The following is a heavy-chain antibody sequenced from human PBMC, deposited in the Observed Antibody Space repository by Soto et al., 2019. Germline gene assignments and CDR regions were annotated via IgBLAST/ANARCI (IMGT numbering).Heavy chain of an antibody. J-gene: IGHJ4*02. Sequence: QVQLVESGGGVVQPGRSLRLSCAASGFTFSSYGMHWVRQAPGKGLEWVAVISYDGSKKYYVDSVKGRFSISRDNSKNTLDLQMTSLRAEDTALYYCATAQAAIVATAPVAWGQGALVTVSS. CDR2: ISYDGSKK. D-gene: IGHD2-15*01. CDR3: ATAQAAIVATAPVA. V-gene: IGHV3-30*03. CDR1: GFTFSSYG.